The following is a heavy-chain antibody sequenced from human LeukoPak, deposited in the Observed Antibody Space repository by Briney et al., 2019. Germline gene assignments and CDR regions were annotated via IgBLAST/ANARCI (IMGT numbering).Heavy chain of an antibody. V-gene: IGHV3-7*04. J-gene: IGHJ4*02. Sequence: GGSLRLSCATSEFTFSRYWMTWVRQAPGKGLEWVANIHPDGSAKYYVDSLRGRFTISRDNAKNSLYLQMNSLRAEDTAVYYCARALESGNSDAGYWGQGTLVTVSP. CDR3: ARALESGNSDAGY. D-gene: IGHD4-23*01. CDR1: EFTFSRYW. CDR2: IHPDGSAK.